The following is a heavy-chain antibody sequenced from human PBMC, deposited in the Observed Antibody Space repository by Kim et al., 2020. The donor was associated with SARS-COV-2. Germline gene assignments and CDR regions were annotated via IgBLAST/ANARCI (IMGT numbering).Heavy chain of an antibody. CDR3: AKDRRGVVAGPYYYYYYGMDV. D-gene: IGHD6-19*01. V-gene: IGHV3-30*02. J-gene: IGHJ6*02. Sequence: FTISRDNSKNTLYLQMNSLRAEDTAVYYCAKDRRGVVAGPYYYYYYGMDVWGQGTTVTVSS.